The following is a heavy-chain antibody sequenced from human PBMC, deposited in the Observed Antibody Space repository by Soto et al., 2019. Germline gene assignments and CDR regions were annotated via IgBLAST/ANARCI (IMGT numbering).Heavy chain of an antibody. CDR2: INSDGSST. Sequence: GGSLRLSCAASGFTFSSYWMHWVRQAPGKGLVWVSRINSDGSSTSYADSVKGRFTISRDNAKNTLYLQMNSLRAEDTAVYYCARVGYCSSTSCLMGYYYYGMDVWGQGTTVTVSS. CDR1: GFTFSSYW. CDR3: ARVGYCSSTSCLMGYYYYGMDV. D-gene: IGHD2-2*01. V-gene: IGHV3-74*01. J-gene: IGHJ6*02.